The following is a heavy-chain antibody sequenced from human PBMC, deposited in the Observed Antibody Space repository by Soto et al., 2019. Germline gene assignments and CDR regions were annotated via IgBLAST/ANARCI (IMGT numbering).Heavy chain of an antibody. D-gene: IGHD3-10*01. CDR2: IYYSGST. CDR1: GGSISSSSYY. J-gene: IGHJ4*02. V-gene: IGHV4-39*01. Sequence: QLQLQESGPGLVKPSETLSLTCTVSGGSISSSSYYWGWIRQPPGKGLEWIGSIYYSGSTYYNPSLKSRVTISVDTSKNQFSLKLSSVTAADTAEYYCARGPGTPYYFDYWGQGTLVTVSS. CDR3: ARGPGTPYYFDY.